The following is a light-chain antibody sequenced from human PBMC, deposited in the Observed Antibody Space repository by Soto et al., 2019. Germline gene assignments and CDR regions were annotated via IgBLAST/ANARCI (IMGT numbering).Light chain of an antibody. Sequence: SVLTQPGSVSGSPGQSITISCTGTSSDVGSYNLVSWFQHHPGKAPKLLIYEGTKRPSGVSNRFSGSKSGNTASLKISGLQAEDEADYYCCSYAGSSSYVFGPGTKVTVL. J-gene: IGLJ1*01. CDR3: CSYAGSSSYV. CDR1: SSDVGSYNL. CDR2: EGT. V-gene: IGLV2-23*01.